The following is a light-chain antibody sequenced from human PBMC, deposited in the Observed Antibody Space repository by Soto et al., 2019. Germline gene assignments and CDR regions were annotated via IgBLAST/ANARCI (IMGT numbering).Light chain of an antibody. V-gene: IGKV3-15*01. CDR3: QQYYHWPRT. CDR2: GAS. J-gene: IGKJ1*01. Sequence: EIVMTQSPATLSVVPGERATLSCRASQSVSSNLAWYQHKPGQATRLLTYGASTRATGIPDRVSGSGSWTEVTLTISSLQTEDFAVYDGQQYYHWPRTFGQGTKVDIK. CDR1: QSVSSN.